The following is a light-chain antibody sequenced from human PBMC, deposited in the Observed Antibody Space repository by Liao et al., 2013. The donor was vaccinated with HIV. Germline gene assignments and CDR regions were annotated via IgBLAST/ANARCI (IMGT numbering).Light chain of an antibody. CDR3: QVWDINSDQDVV. CDR1: NIGGKT. CDR2: YDG. Sequence: SYVLTQPPSVSVAPGKTASITCGGNNIGGKTVHWYQQKPGQAPVVVIYYDGDRPSGIPERFSGSNSGDTATLTINRVEAGDEADYYCQVWDINSDQDVVFGGGTELTVL. V-gene: IGLV3-21*01. J-gene: IGLJ2*01.